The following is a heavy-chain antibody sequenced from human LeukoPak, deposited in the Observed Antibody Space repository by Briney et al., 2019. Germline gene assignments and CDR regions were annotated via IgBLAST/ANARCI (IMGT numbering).Heavy chain of an antibody. CDR3: ARSEYYHDSSGYYDY. CDR1: GFTFDDYG. J-gene: IGHJ4*02. Sequence: GGSLRLSCAASGFTFDDYGMSWVRQAPGKGLEWVSGINWNGGSTGYADSVKGRFTISRDNVKNSLYLQMNSLRAEDTALYYCARSEYYHDSSGYYDYWGQGTLVTVSS. V-gene: IGHV3-20*04. D-gene: IGHD3-22*01. CDR2: INWNGGST.